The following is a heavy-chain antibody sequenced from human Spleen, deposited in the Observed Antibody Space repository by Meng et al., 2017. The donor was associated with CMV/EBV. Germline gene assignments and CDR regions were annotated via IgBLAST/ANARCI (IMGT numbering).Heavy chain of an antibody. CDR1: GFTFSIYT. Sequence: QRVGAGGGLVQPGGSLRLPWSASGFTFSIYTMHWVRQAPGKGLEYVSAISSSGGSTYYADSVKGRFTISRDNSKNTLYLQMNSLRAEDTAVYYCATLWSTAPFDYWGQGTLVTVSS. CDR2: ISSSGGST. J-gene: IGHJ4*02. D-gene: IGHD3-10*01. V-gene: IGHV3-64*04. CDR3: ATLWSTAPFDY.